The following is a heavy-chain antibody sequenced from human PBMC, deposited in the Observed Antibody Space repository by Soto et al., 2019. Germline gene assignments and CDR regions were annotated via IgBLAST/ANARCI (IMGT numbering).Heavy chain of an antibody. V-gene: IGHV3-74*01. D-gene: IGHD6-19*01. CDR3: TRRARPNLACTGGY. CDR1: GFIFKMYW. J-gene: IGHJ4*02. Sequence: GGSLRLSCAASGFIFKMYWMHWVRQSPGKGLVWISRIYNDGTYSDYADSVRGRFTISRDNVNDTLYLQMNNLRAEVSGLYYCTRRARPNLACTGGYWGQGTPVTGS. CDR2: IYNDGTYS.